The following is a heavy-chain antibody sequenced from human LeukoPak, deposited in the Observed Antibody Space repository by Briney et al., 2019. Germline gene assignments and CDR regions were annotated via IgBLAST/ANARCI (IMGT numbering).Heavy chain of an antibody. CDR1: GYTFTSYD. V-gene: IGHV1-8*01. Sequence: ASVKVSCKASGYTFTSYDINWVRQATGQGLEWMGWMNPNSGNTGYAQKFQGRVTMTEDTSTDTAYMELSSLRSEDTAVYYCAQMLGAAGTWGQGTLVTVSS. CDR3: AQMLGAAGT. CDR2: MNPNSGNT. J-gene: IGHJ5*02. D-gene: IGHD6-13*01.